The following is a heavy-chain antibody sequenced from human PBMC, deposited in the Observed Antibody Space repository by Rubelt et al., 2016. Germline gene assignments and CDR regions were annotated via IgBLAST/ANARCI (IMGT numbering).Heavy chain of an antibody. V-gene: IGHV3-33*06. CDR3: AKDPDSGTYYFAFDI. J-gene: IGHJ3*02. D-gene: IGHD1-26*01. CDR2: IWYDGSNK. Sequence: VQLVESGGGLVKPGGSLRLSCVVSGFTFNNAWMSWVRQGPGKGLEWVAVIWYDGSNKYYADSVKGRFTISRDNSKNMLYLEMNSLRAEDTAVYYCAKDPDSGTYYFAFDIWGQGTRVTVSS. CDR1: GFTFNNAW.